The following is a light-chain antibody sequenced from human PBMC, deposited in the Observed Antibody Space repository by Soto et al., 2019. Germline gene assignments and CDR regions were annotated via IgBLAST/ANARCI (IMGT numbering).Light chain of an antibody. CDR3: CSYAGSSTFV. J-gene: IGLJ1*01. CDR1: SSDIGNFRL. V-gene: IGLV2-23*01. CDR2: EGS. Sequence: SVLAQPASVSGSPGQSITISCTGTSSDIGNFRLVSWYQQHPGKAPKLMIYEGSKRPSGVSNRFSGSKSGNTASLTISGLQAEDEADYYCCSYAGSSTFVFGTGTKVTVL.